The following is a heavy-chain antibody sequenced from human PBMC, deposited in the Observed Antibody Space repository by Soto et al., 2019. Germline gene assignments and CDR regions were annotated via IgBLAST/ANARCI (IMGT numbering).Heavy chain of an antibody. CDR2: IIPIFGTA. D-gene: IGHD6-13*01. CDR3: ARFGYSSSWYVAYYCYGMDV. Sequence: GASVKVSCKASGGTFSSYAISWVRQAPGQGLEWMGGIIPIFGTANYAQKFQGRVTITADESTSTAYMELSSLRSEDTAVYYCARFGYSSSWYVAYYCYGMDVWGQGTTVTVSS. CDR1: GGTFSSYA. J-gene: IGHJ6*02. V-gene: IGHV1-69*13.